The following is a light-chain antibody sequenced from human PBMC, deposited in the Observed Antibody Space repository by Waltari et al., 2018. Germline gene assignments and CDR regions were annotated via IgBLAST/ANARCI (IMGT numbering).Light chain of an antibody. CDR2: WVF. V-gene: IGKV2-30*02. CDR3: MQGTRWPYT. Sequence: VMPTSPVSLSVTLGQAASISCKSSQSLVPVDGNTYLNWFHQRPGQSPRRLIYWVFNRDSGVPDRFSGSGSGTDFTLRISRVEAEDVGVYYCMQGTRWPYTFGQGTQLDIK. J-gene: IGKJ2*01. CDR1: QSLVPVDGNTY.